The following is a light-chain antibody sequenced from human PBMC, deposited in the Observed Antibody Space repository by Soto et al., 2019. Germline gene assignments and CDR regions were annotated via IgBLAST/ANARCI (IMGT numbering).Light chain of an antibody. J-gene: IGKJ2*01. CDR1: QSVRSD. Sequence: EIVMTQSPATLSVSPGEGATLSCRASQSVRSDLAWYQHKPGLTPRLLIYGVSTRATGIPVRFSGSGSGTEFTLSISSLQSEDFAVFYCQQYNSWYTFGQGTKLEIK. CDR3: QQYNSWYT. CDR2: GVS. V-gene: IGKV3-15*01.